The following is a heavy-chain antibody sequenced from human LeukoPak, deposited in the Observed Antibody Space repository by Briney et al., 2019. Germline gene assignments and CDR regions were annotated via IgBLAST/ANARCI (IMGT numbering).Heavy chain of an antibody. CDR2: IWYEGSDK. V-gene: IGHV3-33*01. CDR3: ARDLVGAIAHGFDY. CDR1: GFTFSKYG. Sequence: AGGSLRLSCAASGFTFSKYGMHWVRQAPGKGLEWVAVIWYEGSDKYYADSVKGRFTISRDISKNTLYLQMNSLRAEDTAVYYCARDLVGAIAHGFDYWGQGTLVTVSS. D-gene: IGHD1-26*01. J-gene: IGHJ4*02.